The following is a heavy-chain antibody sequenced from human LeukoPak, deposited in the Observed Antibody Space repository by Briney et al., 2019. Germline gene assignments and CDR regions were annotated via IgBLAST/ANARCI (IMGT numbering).Heavy chain of an antibody. V-gene: IGHV3-15*01. Sequence: GGSLSLSCAVSGFTLSNAWMSWVRQAPGKGLEWVVRIKSKTGGGTTDYAAPVKGRFTISRDDSKNTLYLQMNSLKTEDTAVYYCTTAKSYYGSGSYIYWGQGTLVTVSS. CDR2: IKSKTGGGTT. CDR3: TTAKSYYGSGSYIY. J-gene: IGHJ4*02. CDR1: GFTLSNAW. D-gene: IGHD3-10*01.